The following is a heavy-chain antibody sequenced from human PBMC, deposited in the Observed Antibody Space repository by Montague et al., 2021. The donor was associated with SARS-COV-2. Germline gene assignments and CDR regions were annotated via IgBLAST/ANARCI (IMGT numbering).Heavy chain of an antibody. D-gene: IGHD4-23*01. J-gene: IGHJ6*02. V-gene: IGHV1-46*01. CDR1: GYTFTSYY. CDR3: ARRWQQTYYYGMDV. Sequence: SVKVSCKASGYTFTSYYIHWVRQAPGHGLEWLGVINPSGGDSTYAQRFQGRVTMTRDTSTSTVYMELSSLRSEDTAVYYCARRWQQTYYYGMDVWGQGTTVTVSS. CDR2: INPSGGDS.